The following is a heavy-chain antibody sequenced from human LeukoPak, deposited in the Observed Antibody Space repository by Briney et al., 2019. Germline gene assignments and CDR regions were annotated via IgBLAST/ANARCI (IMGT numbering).Heavy chain of an antibody. J-gene: IGHJ4*02. V-gene: IGHV3-30*18. CDR2: ISYDGTNK. CDR1: GFTFSNYY. Sequence: GGSLRLSCAASGFTFSNYYMHWVRQAPGKGLEWVAVISYDGTNKYYADSVKGRFTISRDNSKNTLHLQMNSLRAEDTAVYYCAKDDRGNEAPFDYWGQGPVVTVSS. CDR3: AKDDRGNEAPFDY.